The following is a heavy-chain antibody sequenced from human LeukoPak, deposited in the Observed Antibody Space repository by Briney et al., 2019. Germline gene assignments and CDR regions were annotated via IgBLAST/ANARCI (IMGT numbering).Heavy chain of an antibody. CDR1: GFTFSSYG. D-gene: IGHD2-2*01. CDR2: ISYDGSNK. CDR3: AKDRGMVVPAAYYYYYGMDV. Sequence: PGGSLRLSCAASGFTFSSYGMHWVRQAPGKGLEWVAVISYDGSNKYYADSVKGRFTISRDNSKNTLYLQMNSLRAEDTAVYYCAKDRGMVVPAAYYYYYGMDVWGQGTTVTVSS. J-gene: IGHJ6*02. V-gene: IGHV3-30*18.